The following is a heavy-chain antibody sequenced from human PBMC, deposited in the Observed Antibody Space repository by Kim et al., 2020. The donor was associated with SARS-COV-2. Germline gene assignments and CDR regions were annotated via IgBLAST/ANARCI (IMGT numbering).Heavy chain of an antibody. CDR3: ASRETGGTAYYFDY. CDR1: GGTFSSYA. Sequence: SVKVSCKASGGTFSSYAISWVRQAPGQGLEWMGGIIPIFGTANYAQKFQGRVTITADESTSTAYMELSSLRSEDTAVYYCASRETGGTAYYFDYWGQGTLVTVSS. CDR2: IIPIFGTA. D-gene: IGHD3-16*01. V-gene: IGHV1-69*13. J-gene: IGHJ4*02.